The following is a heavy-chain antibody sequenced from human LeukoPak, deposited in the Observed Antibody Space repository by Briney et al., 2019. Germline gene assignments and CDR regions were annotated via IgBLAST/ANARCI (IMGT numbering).Heavy chain of an antibody. J-gene: IGHJ3*02. CDR3: ARGLVLATDDAFDI. Sequence: PSETLSLTCTVSGGSITSYYWSWMRQPPGKGLEWIGYVSYSGSTNYNPSLKSRVTISIDTSKTQFSLKLSFVTAADTALYFCARGLVLATDDAFDIWGQGTLVTVSS. V-gene: IGHV4-59*08. CDR2: VSYSGST. D-gene: IGHD5-12*01. CDR1: GGSITSYY.